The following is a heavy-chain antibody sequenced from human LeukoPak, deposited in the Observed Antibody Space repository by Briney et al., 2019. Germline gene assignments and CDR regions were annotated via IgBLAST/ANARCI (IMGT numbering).Heavy chain of an antibody. V-gene: IGHV4-59*01. CDR1: GGSISSYF. J-gene: IGHJ5*02. CDR3: ARVWGRETGTTNWFDP. Sequence: SETLSLTCTVSGGSISSYFWSWIRQSPGKGLEWIGYIYYTGSTNYNPSLKSRVTVSLDTSKNQFSLRLRSVTAADTAMYYCARVWGRETGTTNWFDPWGQGTLVTVSS. D-gene: IGHD1-1*01. CDR2: IYYTGST.